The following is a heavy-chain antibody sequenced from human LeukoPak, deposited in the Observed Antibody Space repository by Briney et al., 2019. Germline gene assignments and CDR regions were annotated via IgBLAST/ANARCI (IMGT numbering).Heavy chain of an antibody. J-gene: IGHJ4*02. CDR1: GGSISSYY. CDR2: IYTSGST. D-gene: IGHD6-19*01. V-gene: IGHV4-4*07. Sequence: SETLSLTCTVSGGSISSYYWSWIRQPAGKGLEWIGRIYTSGSTNYNPSLKSRVTKSVDTSKNQFSLKLSSVTAADTAVYYCAREGPPYSSGWYGADYWGQGTLVTVSS. CDR3: AREGPPYSSGWYGADY.